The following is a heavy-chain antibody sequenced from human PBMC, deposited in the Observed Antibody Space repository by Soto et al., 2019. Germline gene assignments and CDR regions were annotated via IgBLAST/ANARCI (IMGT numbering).Heavy chain of an antibody. Sequence: SETLSLTCTVSGGSISSSSYYWGWIRQPPGKGLEWIGSIYYSGSTYYNPSLKSRVTISVDTSKNQFSLKLSSVTAADTAVYYCARLAFAVKYFQHWGQGTLVTVSS. CDR3: ARLAFAVKYFQH. V-gene: IGHV4-39*01. CDR2: IYYSGST. J-gene: IGHJ1*01. CDR1: GGSISSSSYY. D-gene: IGHD5-12*01.